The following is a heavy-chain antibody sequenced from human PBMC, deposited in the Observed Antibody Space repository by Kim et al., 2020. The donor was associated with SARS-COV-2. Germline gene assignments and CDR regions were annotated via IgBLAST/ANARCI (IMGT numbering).Heavy chain of an antibody. Sequence: GGSLRLSCAASGFTFSDHYMDWVRQAPGKGLEWVGRTRNKAKSYTTEYAASVKGRFTISRDESKNSLYLQMSSLKTEDTAMYYCARVTSTYYWDYWGQGTLVTVSS. J-gene: IGHJ4*02. CDR3: ARVTSTYYWDY. CDR2: TRNKAKSYTT. CDR1: GFTFSDHY. D-gene: IGHD3-22*01. V-gene: IGHV3-72*01.